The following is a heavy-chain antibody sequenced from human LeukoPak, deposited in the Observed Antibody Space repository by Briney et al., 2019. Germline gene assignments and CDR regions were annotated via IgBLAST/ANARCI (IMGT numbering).Heavy chain of an antibody. J-gene: IGHJ6*02. V-gene: IGHV4-59*01. CDR2: IYYTGTT. CDR3: ARDIVLTYGMDV. CDR1: GGSMNNKY. D-gene: IGHD2-8*02. Sequence: SETPSLTCTVSGGSMNNKYWNWIRQSPGKGLEWIGYIYYTGTTNYKPSLRGRVTISLDTSKNQFSLRLTSVTEADTAVYFCARDIVLTYGMDVWGLGTTVTVSS.